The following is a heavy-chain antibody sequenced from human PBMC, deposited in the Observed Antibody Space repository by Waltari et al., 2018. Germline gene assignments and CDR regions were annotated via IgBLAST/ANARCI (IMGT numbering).Heavy chain of an antibody. Sequence: QLQLQESGPGLVKPSETLSLTCSVSGDSVSSNNSYWGWIRQPPGKGLEWIGTIAYSGNAYYNPSLKSRVTISVDTSKNQFSLKLSSVTAADTAVYYCATTHRWGQGTLVTVSS. J-gene: IGHJ5*02. CDR3: ATTHR. CDR2: IAYSGNA. V-gene: IGHV4-39*07. CDR1: GDSVSSNNSY.